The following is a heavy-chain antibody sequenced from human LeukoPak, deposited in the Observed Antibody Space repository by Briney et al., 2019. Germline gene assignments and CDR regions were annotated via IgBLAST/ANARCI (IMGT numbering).Heavy chain of an antibody. D-gene: IGHD1-26*01. Sequence: GESLKISCKGSGYSFNTYWIGWVRQMPGEGLEWMGIIYPGDSDTRYSPSFQGQVTISADKSISAAYLQWTSLKASDTAMYYCAKTGIVGATMNYFDYWGPGTLVTVSS. CDR3: AKTGIVGATMNYFDY. J-gene: IGHJ4*02. V-gene: IGHV5-51*01. CDR2: IYPGDSDT. CDR1: GYSFNTYW.